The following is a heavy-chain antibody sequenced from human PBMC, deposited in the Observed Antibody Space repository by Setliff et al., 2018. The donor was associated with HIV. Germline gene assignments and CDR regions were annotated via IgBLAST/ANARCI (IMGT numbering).Heavy chain of an antibody. CDR2: ISYDGSNK. D-gene: IGHD6-13*01. Sequence: PGGSLRLSCAGSGFTFSNYAMHWVRQAPDKGLEWVAVISYDGSNKYYADSVKGRFTISRDNSKNTLYLQMNSLRREDTAVYYCVRDHRLGIEGAGRLDYWGQGTLVTVSS. CDR3: VRDHRLGIEGAGRLDY. CDR1: GFTFSNYA. V-gene: IGHV3-30*04. J-gene: IGHJ4*02.